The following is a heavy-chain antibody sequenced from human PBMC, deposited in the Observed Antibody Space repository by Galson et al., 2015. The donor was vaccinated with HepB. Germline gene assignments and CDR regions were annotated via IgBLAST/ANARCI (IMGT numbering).Heavy chain of an antibody. Sequence: SLRLSCAASGFTFSSYAMHWVRQAPGKGLEWVAVISYDGSNKYYADSVKGRFTISRDNSKNTLYLQMNSLRAEDTAVYYCARQHCSSTSCPHWLPDAFDIWGQRTMVTVSS. CDR2: ISYDGSNK. CDR1: GFTFSSYA. D-gene: IGHD2-2*01. CDR3: ARQHCSSTSCPHWLPDAFDI. J-gene: IGHJ3*02. V-gene: IGHV3-30-3*01.